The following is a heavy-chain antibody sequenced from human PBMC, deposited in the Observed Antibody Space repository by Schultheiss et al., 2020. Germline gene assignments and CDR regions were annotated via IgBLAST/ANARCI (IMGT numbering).Heavy chain of an antibody. Sequence: WGSMRLACAASGFTVSSYGMHWVRQAPGKGLEWVAVIWYDGSNKYYADSVKGRFTISRDNSKNTLYLQMNSLRAEDTAVYYCARYGSGSNLNDPFDYWGPGTVVTVAS. V-gene: IGHV3-33*08. J-gene: IGHJ4*02. CDR1: GFTVSSYG. D-gene: IGHD3-10*01. CDR2: IWYDGSNK. CDR3: ARYGSGSNLNDPFDY.